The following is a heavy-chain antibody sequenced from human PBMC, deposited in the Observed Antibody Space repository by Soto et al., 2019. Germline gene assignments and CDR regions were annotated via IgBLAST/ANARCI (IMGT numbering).Heavy chain of an antibody. CDR3: VKDGAVTFSGWFFDY. Sequence: GGSLRLSCSASGFPFSRFAIHWVRQAPGKGLVYVPGISFNGGDTYHADSVKGRFSISRDNSKNTVYLQMSSLRAEDTAVYYCVKDGAVTFSGWFFDYWGQGTPVTVSS. D-gene: IGHD4-4*01. CDR2: ISFNGGDT. CDR1: GFPFSRFA. J-gene: IGHJ4*02. V-gene: IGHV3-64D*06.